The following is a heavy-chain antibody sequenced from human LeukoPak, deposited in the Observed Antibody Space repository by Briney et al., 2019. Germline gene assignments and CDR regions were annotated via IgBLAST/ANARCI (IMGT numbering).Heavy chain of an antibody. J-gene: IGHJ6*02. CDR1: GFTFSSYA. V-gene: IGHV3-30-3*01. D-gene: IGHD6-19*01. Sequence: PGGSLRLSCAASGFTFSSYAMHWVRQAPGKGLEWVAVISYDGSNKYYADSVKGRFTISRDNSKNTLYLQMNSLRAEDTAVYYCARDGSIAVAPATSYYYYYGMDVWGQGTTVTVSS. CDR2: ISYDGSNK. CDR3: ARDGSIAVAPATSYYYYYGMDV.